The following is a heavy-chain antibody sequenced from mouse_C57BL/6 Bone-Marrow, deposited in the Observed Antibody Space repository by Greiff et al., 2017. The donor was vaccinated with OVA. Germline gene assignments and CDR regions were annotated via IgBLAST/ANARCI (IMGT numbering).Heavy chain of an antibody. D-gene: IGHD2-5*01. CDR2: IDPETGGT. CDR1: GYTFTDYE. V-gene: IGHV1-15*01. J-gene: IGHJ1*03. Sequence: QVQLKESGAELVRPGASVTLSCKASGYTFTDYEMHWVKQTPVHGLEWIGAIDPETGGTAYNQKFKGKAILTADKSSSTAYMELRSLTSEDSAVYYCTRKDYSKGYWYFDVWGTGTTVTVSS. CDR3: TRKDYSKGYWYFDV.